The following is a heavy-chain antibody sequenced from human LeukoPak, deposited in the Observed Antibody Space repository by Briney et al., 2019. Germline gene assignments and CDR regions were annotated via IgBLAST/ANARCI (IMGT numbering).Heavy chain of an antibody. V-gene: IGHV3-7*05. J-gene: IGHJ4*02. D-gene: IGHD2-2*01. CDR1: GLTFSSYW. Sequence: GGSLRLSCAASGLTFSSYWMRWVRPAPGKGLEWVANIKQDGSDKHYADSVKGRFTVSRDNARSSLFLQMNSLRAEDTAVYYCASQTSAKAFDYWGQGTLVTVSS. CDR2: IKQDGSDK. CDR3: ASQTSAKAFDY.